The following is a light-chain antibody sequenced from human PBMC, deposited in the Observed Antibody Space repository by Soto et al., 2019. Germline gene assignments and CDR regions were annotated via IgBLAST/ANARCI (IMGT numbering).Light chain of an antibody. Sequence: QSALTQPRSVSGSPGQSVTISCTGTSSDVGAYNYVSWFQQHPGKAPKLMIYDVSKRPSGVPDRFSGSKSDNTASLTISGLQAEDEADYYCCSYAGSYTWVFGGGTKLTVL. CDR1: SSDVGAYNY. CDR3: CSYAGSYTWV. CDR2: DVS. V-gene: IGLV2-11*01. J-gene: IGLJ3*02.